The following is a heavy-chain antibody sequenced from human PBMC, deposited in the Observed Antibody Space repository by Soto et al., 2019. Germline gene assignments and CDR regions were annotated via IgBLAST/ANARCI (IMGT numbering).Heavy chain of an antibody. D-gene: IGHD3-10*01. CDR2: IKQDGSEK. CDR3: ARDLTYNSGSSPIY. CDR1: GFTFSTYW. J-gene: IGHJ4*02. V-gene: IGHV3-7*01. Sequence: GSLRLSCAASGFTFSTYWMSWVRQAPGKGLEWVANIKQDGSEKYYVDSVKGRFTISRDNAKNTLYLEMNSLRAEDTALYYCARDLTYNSGSSPIYWGQGTLVTVSS.